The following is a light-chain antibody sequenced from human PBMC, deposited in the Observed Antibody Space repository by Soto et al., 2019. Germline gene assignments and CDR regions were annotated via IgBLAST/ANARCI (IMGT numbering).Light chain of an antibody. CDR2: DAS. CDR1: QSISSW. CDR3: QHYNSYSLI. J-gene: IGKJ4*01. Sequence: DIQMTQSPSTLSASVGDRVTITCRASQSISSWLAWYQQKPGKAPKLLIYDASSLESGVPSRFSGSGSGTEFTLTISRMQPDDFATYYCQHYNSYSLIFGGGTKVEIK. V-gene: IGKV1-5*01.